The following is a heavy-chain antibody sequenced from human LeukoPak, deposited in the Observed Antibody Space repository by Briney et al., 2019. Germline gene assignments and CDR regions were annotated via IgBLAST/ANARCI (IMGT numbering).Heavy chain of an antibody. CDR1: GSSISSGGEY. D-gene: IGHD3-22*01. Sequence: SQTLSLTCTVSGSSISSGGEYWSWLRHLPGKGLEWIGYVYYSGSTYYNPSLESRITMSVDTTENQFSLKLTSVTAADTAVYYCAREKTAYYYDRSGFPEGASDVWGQGTMVTVSS. V-gene: IGHV4-31*03. CDR2: VYYSGST. J-gene: IGHJ3*01. CDR3: AREKTAYYYDRSGFPEGASDV.